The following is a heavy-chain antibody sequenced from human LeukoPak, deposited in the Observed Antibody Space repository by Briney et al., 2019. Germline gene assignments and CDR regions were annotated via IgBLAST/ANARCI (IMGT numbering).Heavy chain of an antibody. V-gene: IGHV4-59*01. D-gene: IGHD2-2*01. Sequence: SETLSLTCIVSGGSISSYYWSWIRQPPGKGLEWIGYIYYSGSTHYNPSLKSQVTISVDTSKNQFSLELNSVTAADTAVYYCARAGPGYCSSTSCYYFDYWGQGTLVTVSS. J-gene: IGHJ4*02. CDR2: IYYSGST. CDR1: GGSISSYY. CDR3: ARAGPGYCSSTSCYYFDY.